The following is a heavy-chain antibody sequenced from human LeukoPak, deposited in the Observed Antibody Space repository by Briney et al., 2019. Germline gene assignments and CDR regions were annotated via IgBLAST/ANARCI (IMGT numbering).Heavy chain of an antibody. CDR3: AKLTTTWELRGAYFDY. CDR2: IWYDGSNK. J-gene: IGHJ4*02. CDR1: GFTFSSYG. V-gene: IGHV3-30*02. D-gene: IGHD1-26*01. Sequence: GGSLRLSCAASGFTFSSYGMHWVRQAPGKGLEWVAFIWYDGSNKYYADSVKGRFTISRDNSKNTLYLQMNSLRAEDTAVYYCAKLTTTWELRGAYFDYWGQGTLVTVSS.